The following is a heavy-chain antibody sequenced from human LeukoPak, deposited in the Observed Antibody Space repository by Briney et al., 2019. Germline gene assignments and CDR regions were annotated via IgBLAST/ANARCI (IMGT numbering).Heavy chain of an antibody. J-gene: IGHJ6*03. CDR3: ARGGYDRGMDV. CDR2: IYYSGST. Sequence: SETLSLTCTVSGGSLSSYYWSWIRQPPGKGLEGIGYIYYSGSTNYNPSLKSRVTISVDTSKNQFSLKLSSVTAADTAVYYCARGGYDRGMDVWGKGTTVTVSS. V-gene: IGHV4-59*01. D-gene: IGHD3-22*01. CDR1: GGSLSSYY.